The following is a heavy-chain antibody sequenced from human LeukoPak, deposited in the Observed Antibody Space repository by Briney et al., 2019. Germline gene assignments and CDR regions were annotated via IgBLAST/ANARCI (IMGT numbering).Heavy chain of an antibody. D-gene: IGHD6-19*01. CDR2: INPNSGGA. CDR1: VYTVTAYD. Sequence: ASVKVSCKAFVYTVTAYDMHWGGQALRQGVGGLGGINPNSGGANYAQKFQGRVTMTRDTSISTAYMELSRLRSDDTAVYYCARRLSGSFDYWGQGTLVTVSS. J-gene: IGHJ4*02. V-gene: IGHV1-2*02. CDR3: ARRLSGSFDY.